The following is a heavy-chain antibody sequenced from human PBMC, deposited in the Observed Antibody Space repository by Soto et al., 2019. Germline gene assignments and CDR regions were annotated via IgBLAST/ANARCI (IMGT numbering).Heavy chain of an antibody. CDR2: ISNSGST. Sequence: QVQLQESGPGLVKPSQTLSLTCTVSGASISSGSYYWSWIRQLPGKGLEWIGYISNSGSTYYNPSLKSRVTISVDTSKNQFSLRVSSVTAADTAVYYCARAVYSNHVYWGQGTRVTVSS. J-gene: IGHJ4*02. V-gene: IGHV4-31*03. CDR3: ARAVYSNHVY. D-gene: IGHD4-4*01. CDR1: GASISSGSYY.